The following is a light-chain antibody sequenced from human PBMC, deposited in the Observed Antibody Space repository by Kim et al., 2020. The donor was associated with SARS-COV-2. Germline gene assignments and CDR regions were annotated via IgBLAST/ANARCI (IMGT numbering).Light chain of an antibody. CDR1: QGISNY. Sequence: AAVGDRVTITCRASQGISNYLAWFQQKPGKVPKLLIYAASTLQTGVPSRFSGSGSGTEFTLTISSLQPEDVATYYCLKHNSDSWTFGQGTKVDIK. CDR2: AAS. CDR3: LKHNSDSWT. V-gene: IGKV1-17*03. J-gene: IGKJ1*01.